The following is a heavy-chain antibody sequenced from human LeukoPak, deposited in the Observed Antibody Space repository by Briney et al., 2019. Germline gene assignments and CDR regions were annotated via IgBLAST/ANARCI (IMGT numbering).Heavy chain of an antibody. D-gene: IGHD3-22*01. Sequence: ASVKVSCKASGYTFTSYYMHWVRQAPGQGLEWMGIINPSGGSTSYAQKFQGRVTMTRDTSTSTVYMELSSLRSEDTAVYYCARVDYYDSSGYHYYYYMDVWGKGTTVTVSS. CDR2: INPSGGST. V-gene: IGHV1-46*01. J-gene: IGHJ6*03. CDR3: ARVDYYDSSGYHYYYYMDV. CDR1: GYTFTSYY.